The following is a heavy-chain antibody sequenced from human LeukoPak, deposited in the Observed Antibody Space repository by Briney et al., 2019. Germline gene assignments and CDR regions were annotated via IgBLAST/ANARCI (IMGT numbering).Heavy chain of an antibody. CDR2: INHSGST. D-gene: IGHD6-6*01. CDR1: GGSFSGYY. Sequence: SETLSLTCAVYGGSFSGYYWSWIRQPPGKGLEWIGEINHSGSTNYNPSLKSRVTISVDTSKNQLSLKLSSVTAADTAVYYCARGKAARLYYYYYYMDVWGKGTTVTVSS. CDR3: ARGKAARLYYYYYYMDV. J-gene: IGHJ6*03. V-gene: IGHV4-34*01.